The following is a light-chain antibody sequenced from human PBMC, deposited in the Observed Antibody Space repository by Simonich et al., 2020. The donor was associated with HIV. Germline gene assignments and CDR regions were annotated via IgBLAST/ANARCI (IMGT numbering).Light chain of an antibody. CDR1: QSVSSY. CDR3: QQSYSTQIT. CDR2: DAS. Sequence: EIVLTQSPATLSLSPGERATLSCRASQSVSSYLAWYQQKPGQAPRLLIYDASNRATGIPARFSGSGSGTEFTLTISSLQPEDFATYYCQQSYSTQITFGQGTRLEIK. V-gene: IGKV3-11*01. J-gene: IGKJ5*01.